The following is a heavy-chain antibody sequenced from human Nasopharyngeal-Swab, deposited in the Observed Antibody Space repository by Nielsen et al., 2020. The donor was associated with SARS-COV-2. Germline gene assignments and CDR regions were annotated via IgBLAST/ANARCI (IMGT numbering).Heavy chain of an antibody. D-gene: IGHD6-13*01. V-gene: IGHV5-10-1*01. CDR2: IDPSDSYT. Sequence: VRQMPGKGLEWMGRIDPSDSYTNYSPSFQGHVTISADKSISTAYLQWSSLKASDTAMYYCARRGGTAGSDAFDIWDQGTMVTVSS. J-gene: IGHJ3*02. CDR3: ARRGGTAGSDAFDI.